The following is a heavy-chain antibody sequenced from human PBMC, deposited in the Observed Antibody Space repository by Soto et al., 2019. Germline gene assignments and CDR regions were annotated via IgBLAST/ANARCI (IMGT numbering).Heavy chain of an antibody. CDR1: GFPFTTYW. CDR2: MSDDGSST. D-gene: IGHD1-26*01. CDR3: ARDQDGIVGAY. J-gene: IGHJ4*02. Sequence: GGSLRLSCAASGFPFTTYWMNWVRQAPGKGLEWVSRMSDDGSSTSYADSVKGRFTISRDNSKNTLYLQMNSLRAEDTAVYYCARDQDGIVGAYWGQGTLVTVSS. V-gene: IGHV3-74*01.